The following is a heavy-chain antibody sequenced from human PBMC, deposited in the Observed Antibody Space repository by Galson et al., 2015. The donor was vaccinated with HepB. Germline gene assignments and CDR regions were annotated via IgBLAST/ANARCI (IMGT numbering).Heavy chain of an antibody. J-gene: IGHJ4*02. CDR3: ARDRKDFWSGFEN. V-gene: IGHV3-66*01. Sequence: SLRLSCAVSGFTVSDKYMSWVRQAPGKGLEWVSVMYRSGSTYYADSVKGRFTISRDSFKNTLYLQMDSLRAEDTAVYYCARDRKDFWSGFENWGQGTLVTVS. D-gene: IGHD3-3*01. CDR2: MYRSGST. CDR1: GFTVSDKY.